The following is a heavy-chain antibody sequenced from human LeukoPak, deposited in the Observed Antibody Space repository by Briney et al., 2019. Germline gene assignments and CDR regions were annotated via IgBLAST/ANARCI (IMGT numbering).Heavy chain of an antibody. V-gene: IGHV1-2*04. CDR1: GYTFTGYY. CDR2: INPNSGGT. J-gene: IGHJ5*02. CDR3: ARGVEEGSGWLWFDP. D-gene: IGHD6-19*01. Sequence: ASVKVSCKASGYTFTGYYTHWVRQAPGQGLEWMGWINPNSGGTNYAQKFQGWVTMTRDTSISTAYMELSRLRSDDTAVYYCARGVEEGSGWLWFDPWGQGTLVTVSS.